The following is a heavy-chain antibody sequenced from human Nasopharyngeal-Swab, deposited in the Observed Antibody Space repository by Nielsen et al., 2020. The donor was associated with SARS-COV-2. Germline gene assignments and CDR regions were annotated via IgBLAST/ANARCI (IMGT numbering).Heavy chain of an antibody. D-gene: IGHD4-17*01. J-gene: IGHJ6*02. CDR1: GGSISSYY. Sequence: SETLSLTCTVSGGSISSYYWSWIRQPPGKGLEWIGYIYYSGSTNYNPSLKSRVTISVDTSKNQFSLKLSSVTAADTAVYYCARDSAYYGDYQPYYGMDVWGQGTTVTVSS. CDR2: IYYSGST. V-gene: IGHV4-59*13. CDR3: ARDSAYYGDYQPYYGMDV.